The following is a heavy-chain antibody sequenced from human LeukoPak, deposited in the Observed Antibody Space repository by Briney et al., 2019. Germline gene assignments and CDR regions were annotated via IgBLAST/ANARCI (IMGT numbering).Heavy chain of an antibody. CDR3: AKTHSHFPPYFDY. V-gene: IGHV4-4*02. J-gene: IGHJ4*02. D-gene: IGHD4-11*01. CDR2: IFYSGSI. Sequence: SETLSLTCAVSGGSISTYNWWSWVRQPPGKGLEWIGEIFYSGSINYSPSLKSRVTLSLDKSKNQFSLQLSSVTAADTAMYYCAKTHSHFPPYFDYWGQGTLVIVSS. CDR1: GGSISTYNW.